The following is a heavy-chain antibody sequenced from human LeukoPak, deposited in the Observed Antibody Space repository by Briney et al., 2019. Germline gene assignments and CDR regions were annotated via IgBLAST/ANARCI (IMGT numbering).Heavy chain of an antibody. CDR3: AREVQSYDFWSGYYNPSFDY. Sequence: GGSLRLSCAASGFTFSSYSMNWVRQAPGKGLEWVSSISSSSTYKYYADSVRGRFTISRDNAKNSLYLQMNSLRAEDTAVYYCAREVQSYDFWSGYYNPSFDYWGQGTLVTVSS. CDR2: ISSSSTYK. V-gene: IGHV3-21*01. J-gene: IGHJ4*02. D-gene: IGHD3-3*01. CDR1: GFTFSSYS.